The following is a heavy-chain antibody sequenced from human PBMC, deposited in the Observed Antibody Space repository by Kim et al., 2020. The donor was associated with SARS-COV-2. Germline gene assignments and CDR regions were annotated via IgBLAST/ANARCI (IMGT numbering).Heavy chain of an antibody. CDR3: ARETPGIRGVACDI. Sequence: GGSLRLSCEASEFTLSSYEMNWVRQAPGKGLEWVSYITTSGNTVHYAASVRGRFTVSRDNAKNSLYLQMNSLRAEDTAVYYCARETPGIRGVACDIWGQGTMVTVSS. D-gene: IGHD3-10*01. V-gene: IGHV3-48*03. CDR1: EFTLSSYE. J-gene: IGHJ3*02. CDR2: ITTSGNTV.